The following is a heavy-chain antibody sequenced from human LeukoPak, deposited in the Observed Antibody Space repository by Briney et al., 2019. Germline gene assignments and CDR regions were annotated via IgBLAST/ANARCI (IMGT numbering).Heavy chain of an antibody. J-gene: IGHJ4*02. CDR3: ARGQLWLRYFDY. CDR1: GYTFTSYA. CDR2: IIPIFGTA. Sequence: ASVKVSCKASGYTFTSYAISWVRQAPGQGLEWMGGIIPIFGTANYAQKFQGRVTITTDESTSTAYMELSSLRSEDTAVYYCARGQLWLRYFDYWGQGTLVTVSS. D-gene: IGHD5-18*01. V-gene: IGHV1-69*05.